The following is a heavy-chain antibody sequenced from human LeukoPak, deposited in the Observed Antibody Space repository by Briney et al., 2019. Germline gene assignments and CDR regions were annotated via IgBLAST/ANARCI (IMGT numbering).Heavy chain of an antibody. CDR2: FYNNGST. J-gene: IGHJ6*02. Sequence: SETLSLTCTVSGGSISSYYWSWIRQPPGKGLEWIGYFYNNGSTHYNPSLNSRVTISGDTSKNQFSLELSSVTAADTAVYYCARLDFYYYYGMDVWGQGTTVTVSS. V-gene: IGHV4-59*08. CDR3: ARLDFYYYYGMDV. CDR1: GGSISSYY.